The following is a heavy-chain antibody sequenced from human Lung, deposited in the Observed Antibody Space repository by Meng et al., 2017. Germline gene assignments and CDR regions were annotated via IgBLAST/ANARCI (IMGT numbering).Heavy chain of an antibody. CDR2: IIPIFGTA. CDR1: GGTFSSHA. D-gene: IGHD3-9*01. Sequence: SVKVSCKASGGTFSSHAISWVRQAPGQGLEWMGGIIPIFGTANYAQKFQGRVTITTDESTSTAYMELSSLRSEDTAVYYCAMGTGLRYFNWSSRWEDAFDVWGQGTMVTVSS. V-gene: IGHV1-69*05. CDR3: AMGTGLRYFNWSSRWEDAFDV. J-gene: IGHJ3*01.